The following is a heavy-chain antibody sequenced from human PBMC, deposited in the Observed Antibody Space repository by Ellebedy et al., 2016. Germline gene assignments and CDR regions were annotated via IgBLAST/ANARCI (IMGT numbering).Heavy chain of an antibody. J-gene: IGHJ4*02. CDR2: IYPSDSFT. Sequence: GESLKISCKGSGHNFIYYWINLVRHMPGKGLEWMGRIYPSDSFTNYSPSFQGHVTLSVDMSINTVYLQWSSLRASDTAIYYCAGHVDGHYFFESWGQGTLVSVSS. CDR1: GHNFIYYW. CDR3: AGHVDGHYFFES. V-gene: IGHV5-10-1*01. D-gene: IGHD5-24*01.